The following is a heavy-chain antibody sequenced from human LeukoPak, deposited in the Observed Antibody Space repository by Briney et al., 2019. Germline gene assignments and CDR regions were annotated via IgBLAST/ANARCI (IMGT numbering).Heavy chain of an antibody. J-gene: IGHJ4*02. Sequence: ASVKVSCKASGYTFTSYYMHWLRQAPGQGLGWMGIINPSCGSTSYAQKFQGRVTMTRDTSTSTVYMELSSLRSEDTAVYYCARGMITFGGVIVIPFDYWGQGTLVTVSS. CDR1: GYTFTSYY. V-gene: IGHV1-46*01. D-gene: IGHD3-16*02. CDR3: ARGMITFGGVIVIPFDY. CDR2: INPSCGST.